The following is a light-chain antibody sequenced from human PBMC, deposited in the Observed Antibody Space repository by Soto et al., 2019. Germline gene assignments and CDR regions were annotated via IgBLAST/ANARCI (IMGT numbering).Light chain of an antibody. J-gene: IGKJ4*01. CDR2: DAS. CDR3: QKYNGAPLT. V-gene: IGKV1-27*01. CDR1: QGISIY. Sequence: DIQMTQSPSSLSASVGDRVTITCRASQGISIYLAWYQQKPGKVPKLLIYDASTLQSGVPSRFSGSGSGTDFTLTISGLQPEDVATYYCQKYNGAPLTFGGGTKVEIK.